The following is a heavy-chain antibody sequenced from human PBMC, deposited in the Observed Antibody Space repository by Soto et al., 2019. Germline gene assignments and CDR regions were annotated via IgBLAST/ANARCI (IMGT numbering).Heavy chain of an antibody. CDR1: GFTFSSYG. CDR3: AKEVVPRGYFDY. CDR2: ISYDGSNK. Sequence: GGSLRLSCAASGFTFSSYGMHWVRQAPGKGLEWVAVISYDGSNKYYADSVKGRFTISRDNSKNTLYLQMNSLRAEDTAVYYCAKEVVPRGYFDYWGQGTLVTVSS. D-gene: IGHD2-2*01. J-gene: IGHJ4*02. V-gene: IGHV3-30*18.